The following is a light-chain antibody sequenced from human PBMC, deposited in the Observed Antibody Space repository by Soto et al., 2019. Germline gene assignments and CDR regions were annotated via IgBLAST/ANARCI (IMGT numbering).Light chain of an antibody. Sequence: DIQMTQSPSSLSASVGDRVTITCRASQDISNSLAWYQQKPGKVPKVLIYATSILQSGVPARFSGSGSGTDFPLTISSLQPVDVATYYCQNYNSAPLTFGGGTKVEI. V-gene: IGKV1-27*01. CDR1: QDISNS. CDR3: QNYNSAPLT. CDR2: ATS. J-gene: IGKJ4*01.